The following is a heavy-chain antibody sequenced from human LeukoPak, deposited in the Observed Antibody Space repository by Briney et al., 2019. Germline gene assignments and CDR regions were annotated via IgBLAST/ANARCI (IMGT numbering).Heavy chain of an antibody. D-gene: IGHD5/OR15-5a*01. J-gene: IGHJ4*02. V-gene: IGHV4-59*01. CDR3: ARDHRVYGYFDY. CDR1: GGSISGYY. CDR2: IYYSGST. Sequence: SETLSLTCTVTGGSISGYYWSWIRQSPGKGLEWIGYIYYSGSTNYNPSLKSRVTISIDTSKKQFSLKLSSVTAADTAVYYCARDHRVYGYFDYWGQGTLVTVSS.